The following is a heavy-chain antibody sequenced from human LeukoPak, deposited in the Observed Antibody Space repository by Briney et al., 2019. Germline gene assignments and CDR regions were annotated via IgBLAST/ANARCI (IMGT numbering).Heavy chain of an antibody. J-gene: IGHJ4*02. CDR1: GFTFSSYG. D-gene: IGHD6-6*01. Sequence: GGSLRLSCAASGFTFSSYGMHWVRQAPGKGLEWVAFIRYDGSNKYYADSVKGRFTISRDNSKNTLYLQMNSLRAEDTAVYYCAKDHSSSFRVSGYFDYWGQGTLGTVSS. V-gene: IGHV3-30*02. CDR2: IRYDGSNK. CDR3: AKDHSSSFRVSGYFDY.